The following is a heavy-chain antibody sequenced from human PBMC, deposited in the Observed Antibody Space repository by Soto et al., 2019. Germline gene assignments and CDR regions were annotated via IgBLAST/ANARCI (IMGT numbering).Heavy chain of an antibody. D-gene: IGHD6-13*01. J-gene: IGHJ1*01. CDR1: GFTFDDYA. CDR2: INWNSGSI. V-gene: IGHV3-9*01. CDR3: VKDESINWYSGHFRH. Sequence: GGSLRLSCAASGFTFDDYAMHWVRQVPGKGLEWVSGINWNSGSIGYGDSVKGRFAISRDNAKNSLHLQMNSLSAEDTAFYYCVKDESINWYSGHFRHWGQGTLVTVAS.